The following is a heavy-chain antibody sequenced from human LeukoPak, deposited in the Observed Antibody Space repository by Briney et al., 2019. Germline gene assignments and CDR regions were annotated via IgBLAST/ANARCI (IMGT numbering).Heavy chain of an antibody. CDR1: GYTFTGYY. J-gene: IGHJ4*02. CDR3: ARSWRCSKDTVDGY. D-gene: IGHD4-17*01. Sequence: GASVKVSCKASGYTFTGYYMHWVRQAPGQGLEWMGWINPNSSGTNYTQKFQGRDTMTSDTTISTANMELSRLRSDDTAVYYCARSWRCSKDTVDGYWGQGTLVTVSS. CDR2: INPNSSGT. V-gene: IGHV1-2*02.